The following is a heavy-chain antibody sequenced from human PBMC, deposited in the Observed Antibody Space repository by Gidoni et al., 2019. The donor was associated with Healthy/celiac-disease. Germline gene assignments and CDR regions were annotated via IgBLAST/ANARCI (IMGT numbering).Heavy chain of an antibody. D-gene: IGHD3-22*01. CDR1: GFSLSHVRMG. CDR3: ARVHSSGYYYARRWDFDY. CDR2: IFSNDEK. V-gene: IGHV2-26*01. Sequence: QVTLKESGPVLVKPTETLTLTCTVSGFSLSHVRMGVSWIRQPPRKALEWLAHIFSNDEKSYSTSMKSRLTSSKDTYKSQVVLTMTNMDPVDTATYYCARVHSSGYYYARRWDFDYWGQGTLVTVSS. J-gene: IGHJ4*02.